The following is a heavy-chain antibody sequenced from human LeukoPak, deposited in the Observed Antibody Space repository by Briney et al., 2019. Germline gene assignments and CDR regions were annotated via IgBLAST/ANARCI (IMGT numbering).Heavy chain of an antibody. J-gene: IGHJ4*02. Sequence: GGSLRLSCAASGFTFNTYSMNWVRQAPGKGLEWVSYITSTSSPIYYADSVEGRFTISRDNARNSLHLQMNSLRDEDTAVYYCARDGSNSGPDFDYWGQGILVTVSS. CDR1: GFTFNTYS. CDR2: ITSTSSPI. D-gene: IGHD2/OR15-2a*01. V-gene: IGHV3-48*02. CDR3: ARDGSNSGPDFDY.